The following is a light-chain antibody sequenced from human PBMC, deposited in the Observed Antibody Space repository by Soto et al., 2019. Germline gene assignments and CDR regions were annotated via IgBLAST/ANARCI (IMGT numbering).Light chain of an antibody. CDR2: END. CDR3: QSYDSSKYWV. J-gene: IGLJ3*02. V-gene: IGLV6-57*02. CDR1: GGTLDSNY. Sequence: QSVSESPGKTVSISCSASGGTLDSNYVQWYQQRPGSAPTTLIYENDHRPSGVPDRFSGSVDTSSNSAYLTISGLKTEDESDYYCQSYDSSKYWVFGGGTKLTVL.